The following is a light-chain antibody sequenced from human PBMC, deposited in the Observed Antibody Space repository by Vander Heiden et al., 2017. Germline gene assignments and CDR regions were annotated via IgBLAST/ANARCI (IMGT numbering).Light chain of an antibody. J-gene: IGKJ5*01. CDR2: AAS. Sequence: DTQLTQSPSSVSASAVDSATITCRASQYISSWLARYQQKPGQAPKLLIYAASSLQSGVPSRFSGSGSGTDFTLTISRLQPEDFATYYCQQANSFPAITFGQGTRLEIK. V-gene: IGKV1D-12*01. CDR1: QYISSW. CDR3: QQANSFPAIT.